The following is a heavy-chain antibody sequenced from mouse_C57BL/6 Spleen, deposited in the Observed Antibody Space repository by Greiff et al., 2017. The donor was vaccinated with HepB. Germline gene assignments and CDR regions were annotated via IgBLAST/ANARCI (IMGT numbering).Heavy chain of an antibody. CDR3: TRDGGTFDY. CDR2: IDPETGGT. V-gene: IGHV1-15*01. Sequence: VQLQQSGAELVRPGASVTLSCKASGYTFTDYEMHWVKQTPVHGLEWIGAIDPETGGTAYNQKFKGKAILTADKSSSTAYMELRSLTSEDSAVYYCTRDGGTFDYWGQGTTLTVSS. J-gene: IGHJ2*01. CDR1: GYTFTDYE.